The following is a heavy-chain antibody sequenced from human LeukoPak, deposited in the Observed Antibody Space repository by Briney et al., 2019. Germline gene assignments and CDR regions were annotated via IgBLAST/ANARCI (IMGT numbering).Heavy chain of an antibody. CDR3: ASPSVGAFDI. D-gene: IGHD2-2*01. J-gene: IGHJ3*02. CDR2: IYHGGTT. Sequence: SETLSLTCNVSGGSISSGGSYWSWVRQPPGKGLEWIGFIYHGGTTYYNPSLKSRVTISLDRSKNQFSLNLYSVTAADTAVYFCASPSVGAFDIWGQGTTVTVSS. CDR1: GGSISSGGSY. V-gene: IGHV4-30-2*01.